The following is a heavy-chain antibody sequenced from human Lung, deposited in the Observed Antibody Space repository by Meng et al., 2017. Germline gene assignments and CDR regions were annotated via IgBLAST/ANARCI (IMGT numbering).Heavy chain of an antibody. CDR2: ISPHNGYT. CDR3: AILSHCTGGTCYPYDY. J-gene: IGHJ4*02. V-gene: IGHV1-18*01. CDR1: GYTFTTYG. D-gene: IGHD2-15*01. Sequence: QVTLMQSGAEVKKPGASVKVSCKASGYTFTTYGISWVRQAPGQGLEWMGWISPHNGYTSSIQKFQGRVTMTTDTSTSTAYMELMSLGSDDTAVYYCAILSHCTGGTCYPYDYWGQGTLVTVSS.